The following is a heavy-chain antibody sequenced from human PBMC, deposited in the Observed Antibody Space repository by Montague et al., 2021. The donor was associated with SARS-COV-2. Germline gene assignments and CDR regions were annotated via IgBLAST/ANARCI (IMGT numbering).Heavy chain of an antibody. CDR3: ARGRYSSSWYGTKYYLDY. CDR2: ITHSGST. D-gene: IGHD6-13*01. CDR1: GGSFSGYY. J-gene: IGHJ4*02. Sequence: ETLSLTCAVYGGSFSGYYWSWIRQPPGKGLEWIGEITHSGSTNYNPSLKSRVTISLDTSTNQFSLKLSSVTAADTAVYYCARGRYSSSWYGTKYYLDYWGQGTLVTVSS. V-gene: IGHV4-34*01.